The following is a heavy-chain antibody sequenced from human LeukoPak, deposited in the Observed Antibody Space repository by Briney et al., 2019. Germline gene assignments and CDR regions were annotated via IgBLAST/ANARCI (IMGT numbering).Heavy chain of an antibody. D-gene: IGHD5-12*01. CDR1: GYTFAGYY. CDR3: ARTSGGGYDIDY. V-gene: IGHV1-2*02. Sequence: ASVKVSCKASGYTFAGYYMHWVRQAPGQGLEWMGWINPNSGGTNYAQKFQGRVTMTRDTSISTAYMELSRLRSDDTAVYYCARTSGGGYDIDYWGQGTLVTVSS. CDR2: INPNSGGT. J-gene: IGHJ4*02.